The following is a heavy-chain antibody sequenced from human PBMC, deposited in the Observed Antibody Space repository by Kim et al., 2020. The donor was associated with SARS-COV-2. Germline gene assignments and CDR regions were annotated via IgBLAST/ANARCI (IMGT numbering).Heavy chain of an antibody. CDR1: GFTFSSYW. Sequence: GGSLRLSCAASGFTFSSYWMSWVRQAPGKGLEWVANIKQDGSEKYYVDSVKGRFTISRDNAKNSLYLQMNSLRAEDTAVYYCARDNKYYYDSSGYYYQSQVYYYYGMDVWGQGTTVTVSS. CDR3: ARDNKYYYDSSGYYYQSQVYYYYGMDV. D-gene: IGHD3-22*01. V-gene: IGHV3-7*01. CDR2: IKQDGSEK. J-gene: IGHJ6*02.